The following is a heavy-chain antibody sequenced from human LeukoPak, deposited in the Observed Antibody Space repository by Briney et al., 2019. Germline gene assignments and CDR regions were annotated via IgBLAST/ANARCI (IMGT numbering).Heavy chain of an antibody. V-gene: IGHV3-23*05. CDR1: GFTLSNCA. J-gene: IGHJ6*02. CDR3: ARAEDIANGMDV. CDR2: IDTKGTRT. Sequence: GGSLRLSCAASGFTLSNCAMTWVRQAPGKGLEWVSGIDTKGTRTYYADSVKGRFTISRDNSKNTLFLQMNSLRAEDTAVYYCARAEDIANGMDVWGQGTTVTVSS. D-gene: IGHD5-18*01.